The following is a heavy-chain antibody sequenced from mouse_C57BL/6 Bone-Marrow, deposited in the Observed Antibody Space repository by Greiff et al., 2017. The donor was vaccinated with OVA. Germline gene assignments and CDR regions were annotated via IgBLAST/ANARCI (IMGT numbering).Heavy chain of an antibody. CDR3: ASNGGSSFYWYFDV. V-gene: IGHV2-9-1*01. J-gene: IGHJ1*03. Sequence: VQGVESGPGLVAPSQSLSITCTVSGFSLTSYAISWVRQPPGKGLEWLGVIWTGGGTNYNSALKSRLSISKDNSKSQVFLKMNSLQTDDTARYYCASNGGSSFYWYFDVWGTGTTVTVSS. CDR2: IWTGGGT. D-gene: IGHD1-1*01. CDR1: GFSLTSYA.